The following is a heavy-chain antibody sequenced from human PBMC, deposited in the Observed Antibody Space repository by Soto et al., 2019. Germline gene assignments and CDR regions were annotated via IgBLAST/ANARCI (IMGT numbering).Heavy chain of an antibody. Sequence: SVKVSCKASGGTFSSYAISWVRQAPGQGLEWMGGIIPIFGTANYAQKFQGRVTITADESTITAYMELSSLGSEDTAVYYCARGGLDYGDYYSYYYYGMDVWGQGTTVTVSS. V-gene: IGHV1-69*13. CDR1: GGTFSSYA. CDR3: ARGGLDYGDYYSYYYYGMDV. CDR2: IIPIFGTA. D-gene: IGHD4-17*01. J-gene: IGHJ6*02.